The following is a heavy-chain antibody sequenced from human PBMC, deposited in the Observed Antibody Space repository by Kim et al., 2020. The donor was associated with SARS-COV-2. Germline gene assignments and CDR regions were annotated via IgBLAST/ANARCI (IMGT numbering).Heavy chain of an antibody. CDR1: GFTFSSYG. J-gene: IGHJ5*02. D-gene: IGHD3-9*01. Sequence: GGSLRLSCAASGFTFSSYGMHWVRQAPGKGLEWVAVISYDGSNKYYADSVKGRFTISRDNSKNTLYLQMNSLRAEDTAVYYCAKDQRGYDILTGYYHNWFDPWGQGTLVTVSS. CDR2: ISYDGSNK. CDR3: AKDQRGYDILTGYYHNWFDP. V-gene: IGHV3-30*18.